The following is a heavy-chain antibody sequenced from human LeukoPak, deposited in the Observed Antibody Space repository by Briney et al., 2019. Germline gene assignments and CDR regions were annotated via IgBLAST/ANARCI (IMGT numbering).Heavy chain of an antibody. V-gene: IGHV4-59*05. D-gene: IGHD3-9*01. CDR3: ASPLWYFDWLFPRSYAFDI. CDR1: GGSISSYY. CDR2: IYYSGST. Sequence: SETLSLTCTVSGGSISSYYWSWVRQPPGRGLEWIGSIYYSGSTYYNPSLKSRVTISVDTSKNQFSLKLSSVTAADTAVYYCASPLWYFDWLFPRSYAFDIWGQGTMVTVSS. J-gene: IGHJ3*02.